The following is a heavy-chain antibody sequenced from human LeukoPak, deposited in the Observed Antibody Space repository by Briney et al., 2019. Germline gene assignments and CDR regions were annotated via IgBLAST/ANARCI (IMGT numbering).Heavy chain of an antibody. CDR1: GLTFSGSA. D-gene: IGHD6-19*01. J-gene: IGHJ3*02. CDR2: IRSKANSYAT. CDR3: TRHRAAVADDAFDI. Sequence: GGSLKLSCAASGLTFSGSAMHWVRQASGKGLEWVGRIRSKANSYATAYAASVKGRFTISRDDSKNTAYLQMNSLKTEDTAVYYCTRHRAAVADDAFDIWGQGTMVTVSS. V-gene: IGHV3-73*01.